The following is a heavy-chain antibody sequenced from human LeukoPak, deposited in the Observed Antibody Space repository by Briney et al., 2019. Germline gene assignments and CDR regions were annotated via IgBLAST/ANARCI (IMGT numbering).Heavy chain of an antibody. D-gene: IGHD2-2*01. CDR3: ARVGYCSSTSCREGNWFDP. V-gene: IGHV1-18*01. J-gene: IGHJ5*02. CDR1: GYTFTSYG. Sequence: ASVKVSCKASGYTFTSYGVSWVRQAPGQGLEWMGWISAYNGNTNYIQKLQGRVTMTTDTSTSTAYMELRSLRSDDTAVYYCARVGYCSSTSCREGNWFDPWGQGTLVTVSS. CDR2: ISAYNGNT.